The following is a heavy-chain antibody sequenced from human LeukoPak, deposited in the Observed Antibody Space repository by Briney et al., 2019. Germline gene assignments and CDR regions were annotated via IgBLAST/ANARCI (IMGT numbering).Heavy chain of an antibody. CDR3: ATLAAAGTYRSDY. CDR1: GFTFSSYA. V-gene: IGHV3-23*01. J-gene: IGHJ4*02. Sequence: GGSLRLSCAASGFTFSSYAMSWVRQAPGKGLEWVSAISGSGGNTYYADSVKGRFTISRDNSKNTLYLQMNSLRAEDTAVYYCATLAAAGTYRSDYWGQGTLVTVSS. CDR2: ISGSGGNT. D-gene: IGHD6-13*01.